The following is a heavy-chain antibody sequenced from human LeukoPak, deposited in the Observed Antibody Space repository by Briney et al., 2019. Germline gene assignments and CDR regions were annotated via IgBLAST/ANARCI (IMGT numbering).Heavy chain of an antibody. D-gene: IGHD5-12*01. Sequence: PSETLSLTCTVSGGSISSGDYYWSWNRQPPGKGLEWIVYIYYSGSAYYNPSLKSRVTISVDTSNNQFSLKLSSVTAADTAVYYRARELRGEYSGYDSDYYYYYGMDVWGQGTTVTVSS. CDR2: IYYSGSA. CDR3: ARELRGEYSGYDSDYYYYYGMDV. J-gene: IGHJ6*02. CDR1: GGSISSGDYY. V-gene: IGHV4-30-4*08.